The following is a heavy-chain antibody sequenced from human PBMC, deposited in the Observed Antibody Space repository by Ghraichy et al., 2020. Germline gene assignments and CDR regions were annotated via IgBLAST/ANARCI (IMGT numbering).Heavy chain of an antibody. J-gene: IGHJ3*02. V-gene: IGHV4-59*01. D-gene: IGHD4-17*01. CDR3: ARGGSDGDYVLGAFDI. Sequence: SETLPLTCTVSGGSISSYYWSWIRQPPGKGLEWIGYIYYSGSTNYNPSLKSRVTISVDTSKNQFSLKLSSVTAADTAVYYCARGGSDGDYVLGAFDIWGQGTMVTVSS. CDR2: IYYSGST. CDR1: GGSISSYY.